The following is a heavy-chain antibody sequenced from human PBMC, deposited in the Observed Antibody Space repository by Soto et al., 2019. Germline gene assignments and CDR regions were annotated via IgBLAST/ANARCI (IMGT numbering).Heavy chain of an antibody. Sequence: QVQLVQSGAEVKKPGSSVKVSCKASGDTLRTYAISWVRQAPGQGLEWMGGVIPFFGTTNYAQNFQDRVTITADESTSTAYMELSSLRFEDTAMYYCARGATAQDSFDYWGQGTPVTVSS. J-gene: IGHJ4*02. D-gene: IGHD5-18*01. CDR1: GDTLRTYA. CDR2: VIPFFGTT. V-gene: IGHV1-69*01. CDR3: ARGATAQDSFDY.